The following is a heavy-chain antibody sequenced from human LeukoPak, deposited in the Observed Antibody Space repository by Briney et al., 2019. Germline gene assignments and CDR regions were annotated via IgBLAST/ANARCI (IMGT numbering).Heavy chain of an antibody. V-gene: IGHV3-21*01. D-gene: IGHD6-13*01. CDR1: GFTFSSYS. CDR3: ARDPGEQQLVPYY. J-gene: IGHJ4*02. CDR2: ISSSSSYI. Sequence: GGSLRLSCAAPGFTFSSYSMNWVRQAPGKGLEWVSSISSSSSYIYYADSVKGRFTISRDNAKNSLYLQMNSLRAEDTAVYYCARDPGEQQLVPYYWGQGTLVTVSS.